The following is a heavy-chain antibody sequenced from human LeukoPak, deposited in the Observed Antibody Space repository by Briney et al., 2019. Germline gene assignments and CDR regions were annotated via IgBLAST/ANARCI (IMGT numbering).Heavy chain of an antibody. V-gene: IGHV1-18*01. J-gene: IGHJ4*02. Sequence: ASVKVSCKASGYTFTSYGISWVRQAPGQGLEWMGWISAYNGNTNYAQKLQGRVTMTTDTSTSTAYMGLRSLRSDDTAVYYCARAFRGYSYGYGLDYWGQGTLVTVSS. CDR3: ARAFRGYSYGYGLDY. D-gene: IGHD5-18*01. CDR1: GYTFTSYG. CDR2: ISAYNGNT.